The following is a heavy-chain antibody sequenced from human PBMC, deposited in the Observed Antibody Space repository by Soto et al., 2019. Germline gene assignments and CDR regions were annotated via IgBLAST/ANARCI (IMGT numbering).Heavy chain of an antibody. D-gene: IGHD3-22*01. CDR3: ARHLGSSGYSAYDY. CDR1: GGSISRSSYY. CDR2: ISHTGST. J-gene: IGHJ4*02. Sequence: QLQLQASGPGLVKPSETLSLTCIVSGGSISRSSYYWGWIRQPPGKGLEWIGSISHTGSTYYNPSLKSRVTISVDTSKNQFSLKVSAVTAADTAVYYCARHLGSSGYSAYDYWGQGTLVTVSS. V-gene: IGHV4-39*01.